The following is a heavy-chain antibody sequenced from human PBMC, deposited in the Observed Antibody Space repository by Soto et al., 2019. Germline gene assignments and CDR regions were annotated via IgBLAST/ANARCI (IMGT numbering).Heavy chain of an antibody. Sequence: SQTLSLTCAISGDSVSSNSAAWNWIRQSPSRGLEWLGRTYYRSKWYNDYAVSVKSRITINPDTSKNQFSLQLNSVTPEDTAVYYCARVGTAVAGQNNWFDPWGQGTLVTVSS. CDR1: GDSVSSNSAA. J-gene: IGHJ5*02. CDR3: ARVGTAVAGQNNWFDP. CDR2: TYYRSKWYN. D-gene: IGHD6-19*01. V-gene: IGHV6-1*01.